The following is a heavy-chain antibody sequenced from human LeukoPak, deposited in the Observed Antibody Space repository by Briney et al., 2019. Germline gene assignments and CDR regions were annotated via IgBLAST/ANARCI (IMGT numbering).Heavy chain of an antibody. CDR1: GYTFTGYY. V-gene: IGHV1-2*02. J-gene: IGHJ4*02. CDR2: INPNSGGT. D-gene: IGHD3-22*01. CDR3: ARDYYYDSSGYYSVDY. Sequence: ASVKVSCKASGYTFTGYYMHWVRQAPGQGLEWMGWINPNSGGTNYAQKFQGRVTMTRDTSISTAYMELSRLRSDDTAVYYWARDYYYDSSGYYSVDYWGQGTLVTVSS.